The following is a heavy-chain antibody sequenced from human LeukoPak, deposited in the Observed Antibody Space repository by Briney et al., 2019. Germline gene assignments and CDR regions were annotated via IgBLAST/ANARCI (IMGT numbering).Heavy chain of an antibody. V-gene: IGHV3-30-3*01. CDR1: GFTFSSYW. CDR2: ISYDGSNK. CDR3: ARGALGYSGYDQTFDY. D-gene: IGHD5-12*01. J-gene: IGHJ4*02. Sequence: GGSLRLSCAASGFTFSSYWMSWVRQAPGKGLEWVTVISYDGSNKYYTDSVKGRFTISRDNSKNTLYLQMNSLRAEDTAVYYCARGALGYSGYDQTFDYWAQGTLVTVSS.